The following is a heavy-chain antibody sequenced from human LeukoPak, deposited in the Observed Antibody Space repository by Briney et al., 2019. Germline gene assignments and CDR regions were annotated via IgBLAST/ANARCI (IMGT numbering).Heavy chain of an antibody. Sequence: PGGSLRLSCAVSGFSVSSSFLTWVRQAPGKGLEWVSVIFSGGSTYYADSVKGRFTISRDNSKNTLYLQMNSLRAEDTAVYYCVNFYHSGVPTAGGFDIWGQGTMVTVSS. D-gene: IGHD3-22*01. CDR3: VNFYHSGVPTAGGFDI. J-gene: IGHJ3*02. CDR1: GFSVSSSF. V-gene: IGHV3-53*01. CDR2: IFSGGST.